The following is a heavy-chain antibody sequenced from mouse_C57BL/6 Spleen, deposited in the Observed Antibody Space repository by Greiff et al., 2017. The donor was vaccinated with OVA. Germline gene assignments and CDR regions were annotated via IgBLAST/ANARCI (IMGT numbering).Heavy chain of an antibody. CDR1: GYSITSCYY. V-gene: IGHV3-6*01. J-gene: IGHJ2*01. CDR2: ISYDGSN. CDR3: ARVTDYYGLYYFDY. Sequence: EVQLVESGPGLVKPSQSLSLTCSVTGYSITSCYYWNWIRQFPGNKLEWMGYISYDGSNNYNPYLKNRISITRDTSKNQFFLKLNSVTTEDTATYYYARVTDYYGLYYFDYWGQGTTLTVSS. D-gene: IGHD1-2*01.